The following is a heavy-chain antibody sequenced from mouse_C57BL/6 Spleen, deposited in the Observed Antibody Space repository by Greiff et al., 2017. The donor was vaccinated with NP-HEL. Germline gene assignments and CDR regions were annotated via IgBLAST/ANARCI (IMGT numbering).Heavy chain of an antibody. V-gene: IGHV1-81*01. J-gene: IGHJ2*01. CDR1: GYTFTSYG. Sequence: VQLQQSGAELARPGASVKLSCKASGYTFTSYGISWVKQRTGQGLEWIGEIYPRSGNTYYNEKFKGKATLTADKSSSTAYMELRSLTSEDSAVYFCARETYYYGSSPYYFDDWGQGTTLTVSS. CDR3: ARETYYYGSSPYYFDD. D-gene: IGHD1-1*01. CDR2: IYPRSGNT.